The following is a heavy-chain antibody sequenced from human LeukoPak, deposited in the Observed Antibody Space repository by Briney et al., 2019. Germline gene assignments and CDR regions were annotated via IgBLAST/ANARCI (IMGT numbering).Heavy chain of an antibody. D-gene: IGHD2-2*01. CDR2: IYYSGST. Sequence: SETLSLTCTVSGGSISSYYWSWIRQPPGKGLEWIGYIYYSGSTNYNPSLKSRVTISVDTSKNQLSLKLSSVTAADTAVYYCARDVVVPAAMRNYYYYYGMDVWGQGTTVTVSS. V-gene: IGHV4-59*01. J-gene: IGHJ6*02. CDR3: ARDVVVPAAMRNYYYYYGMDV. CDR1: GGSISSYY.